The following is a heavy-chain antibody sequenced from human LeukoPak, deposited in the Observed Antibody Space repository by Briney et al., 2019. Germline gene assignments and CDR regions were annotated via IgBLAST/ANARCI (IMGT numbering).Heavy chain of an antibody. CDR2: ISRDSTYT. V-gene: IGHV3-11*06. CDR1: GFTFGDFY. J-gene: IGHJ6*02. Sequence: SLRRSCTASGFTFGDFYMSWIRHTPGKGLEWLSYISRDSTYTNYADSVKGRFTISRDNAKNSLYLQMNSLRGEDTAVYYCAKGHYEMDVGGQGTTVTVSS. CDR3: AKGHYEMDV.